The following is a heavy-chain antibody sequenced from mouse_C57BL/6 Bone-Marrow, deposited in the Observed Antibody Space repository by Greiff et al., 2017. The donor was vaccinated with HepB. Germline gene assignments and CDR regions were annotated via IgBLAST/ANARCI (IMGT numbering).Heavy chain of an antibody. J-gene: IGHJ2*01. Sequence: EVKLMESGAELVRPGASVKLSCTASGFNIKDDYMHWVKQRPEQGLEWIGWIDPENGDTEYASKFQGKATITADTSSNPAYLQLSSLTSEDTAVYYCTTDLFDYWGQGTTLTVSS. V-gene: IGHV14-4*01. CDR2: IDPENGDT. CDR1: GFNIKDDY. CDR3: TTDLFDY.